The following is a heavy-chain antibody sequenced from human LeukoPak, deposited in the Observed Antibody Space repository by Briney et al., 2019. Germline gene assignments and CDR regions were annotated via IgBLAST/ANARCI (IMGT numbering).Heavy chain of an antibody. CDR1: GGTFSSYA. CDR3: ARDRGALIAAAGTPDY. Sequence: SVKVSCKASGGTFSSYAISWVRQAPGQGLEWMGRIIPILGIANYAQKFQGRVTITADKSTSTAYMELSSLRSEDTAVYYCARDRGALIAAAGTPDYWGQGTLVTVSS. D-gene: IGHD6-13*01. CDR2: IIPILGIA. J-gene: IGHJ4*02. V-gene: IGHV1-69*04.